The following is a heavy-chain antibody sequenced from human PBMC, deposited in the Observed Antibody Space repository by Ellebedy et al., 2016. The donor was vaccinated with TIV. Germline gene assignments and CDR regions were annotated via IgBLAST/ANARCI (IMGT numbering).Heavy chain of an antibody. CDR1: GYTFTSYY. D-gene: IGHD2/OR15-2a*01. V-gene: IGHV1-69*13. Sequence: SVKVSXXASGYTFTSYYMHWVRQAPGQGLEWMGGIIPIFGTANYAQKFQGRVTITADESTSTAYMELSSLRSEDTAVYYCARNGMTTSYYYYGMDVWGQGTTVTVSS. CDR3: ARNGMTTSYYYYGMDV. J-gene: IGHJ6*02. CDR2: IIPIFGTA.